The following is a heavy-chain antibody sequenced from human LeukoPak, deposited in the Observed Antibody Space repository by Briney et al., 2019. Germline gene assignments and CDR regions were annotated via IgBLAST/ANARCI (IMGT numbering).Heavy chain of an antibody. J-gene: IGHJ4*02. CDR2: INLDGSEK. D-gene: IGHD3-22*01. Sequence: PSGGSLRLSCASSGFIFRNFWMSWVRQSPGKGLEWVANINLDGSEKTYVDSVKGRFTLSRDNAKNSLYLQMDSLRAEDTAVYYCARAATYYFESGTYYYLPLDYWGPGTLVTVSS. CDR1: GFIFRNFW. CDR3: ARAATYYFESGTYYYLPLDY. V-gene: IGHV3-7*02.